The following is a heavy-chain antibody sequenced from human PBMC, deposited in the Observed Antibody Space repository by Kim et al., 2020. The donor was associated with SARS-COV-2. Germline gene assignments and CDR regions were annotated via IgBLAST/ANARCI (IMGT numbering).Heavy chain of an antibody. CDR2: IGAVNGDT. D-gene: IGHD2-15*01. Sequence: ASVKVSFKTSGYDFNIYGVSWVRQVPGQGLEWMGWIGAVNGDTKYLQSLKGRVTMTIDTATSTAYLELTSLRSDDTAVYYCARDCSGGSCFSGYHYGLDIWGQGTRVTVSS. CDR1: GYDFNIYG. V-gene: IGHV1-18*01. J-gene: IGHJ6*02. CDR3: ARDCSGGSCFSGYHYGLDI.